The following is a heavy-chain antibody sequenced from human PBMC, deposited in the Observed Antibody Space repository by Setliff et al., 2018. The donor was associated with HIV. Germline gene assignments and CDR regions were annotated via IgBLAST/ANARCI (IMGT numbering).Heavy chain of an antibody. J-gene: IGHJ4*02. CDR1: GFTFSSYA. CDR3: VSSFDPPYYFDY. CDR2: ISGSGGST. D-gene: IGHD3-16*01. Sequence: PGGSLRLSCAASGFTFSSYAMSWVRQAPGKGLEWVSAISGSGGSTYYADSVRGRFTISRDNSKNTESLQMNSLRIEDTAVYYCVSSFDPPYYFDYWGEGIRVTVSS. V-gene: IGHV3-23*01.